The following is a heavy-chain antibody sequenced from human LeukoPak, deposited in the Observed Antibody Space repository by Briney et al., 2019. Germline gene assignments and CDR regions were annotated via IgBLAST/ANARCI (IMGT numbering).Heavy chain of an antibody. D-gene: IGHD4-23*01. CDR2: IYYSGST. Sequence: SETLSLTCTVSGGSISSYYWSWIRQPPGKGLEWIGYIYYSGSTNYNPSLKSRVTISVDTSKNQFSLKLSSVTAADTAVYYCAGSHPYGGNSFGAFDIWGQGTMVTVSS. CDR3: AGSHPYGGNSFGAFDI. CDR1: GGSISSYY. J-gene: IGHJ3*02. V-gene: IGHV4-59*08.